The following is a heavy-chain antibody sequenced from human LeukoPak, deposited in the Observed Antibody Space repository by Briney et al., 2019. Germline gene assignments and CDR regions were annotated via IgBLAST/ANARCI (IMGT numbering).Heavy chain of an antibody. J-gene: IGHJ6*02. V-gene: IGHV3-15*01. D-gene: IGHD6-13*01. CDR2: IKSKTAGGTT. Sequence: GESLRLSCAASGLTVSNAWMSWVRQAPGKGLEWVGHIKSKTAGGTTDYAAPVKGRFTISRDDSKNTLYLQMNSLKTEDTAVYYCTRQQLVLDVWGQGTTLTVSS. CDR3: TRQQLVLDV. CDR1: GLTVSNAW.